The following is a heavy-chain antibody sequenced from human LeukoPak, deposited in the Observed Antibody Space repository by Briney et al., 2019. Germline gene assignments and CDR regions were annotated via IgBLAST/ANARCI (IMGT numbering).Heavy chain of an antibody. CDR1: GVSISTTTYY. D-gene: IGHD3-10*01. CDR3: ARHRSAGSGSYYNDAFDI. J-gene: IGHJ3*02. V-gene: IGHV4-39*01. CDR2: VFYSGSA. Sequence: SETLSLTCTVSGVSISTTTYYWGWIRQPPGKGLEWIGSVFYSGSAYYNPSLTSRVTISVDTSENQFSLRLSSVTAADTAVYYCARHRSAGSGSYYNDAFDIWGQGTMVIVSS.